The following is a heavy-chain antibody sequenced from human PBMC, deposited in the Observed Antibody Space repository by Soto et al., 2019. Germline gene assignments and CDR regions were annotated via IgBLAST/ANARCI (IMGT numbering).Heavy chain of an antibody. V-gene: IGHV3-23*01. CDR1: GFTFSSYA. D-gene: IGHD2-15*01. Sequence: EVQLLESGGGLVQPGGSLRLSCAASGFTFSSYAMSWVRQAPGKGLEWVSAISGSGGSTYYADSVKGRFTISRDNSKNTLYLQMNILRAEDTAVYYCAKGVPFWSGCSCNSPYYYYGMDVWGQGTTVTVSS. CDR2: ISGSGGST. CDR3: AKGVPFWSGCSCNSPYYYYGMDV. J-gene: IGHJ6*02.